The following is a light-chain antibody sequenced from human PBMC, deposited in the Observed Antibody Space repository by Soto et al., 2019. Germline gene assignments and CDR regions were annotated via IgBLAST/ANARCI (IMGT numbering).Light chain of an antibody. CDR1: TNDIGGYNY. J-gene: IGLJ3*02. CDR2: EVR. CDR3: CSYTISATLV. Sequence: HSALTQPASVSGSPGQSITISCSGTTNDIGGYNYVSWYQHHPGKVPKVIIYEVRNRPSGVSNRFSGSKSGNTASLTISGLQAEDEADYYCCSYTISATLVFGGGTKVTFL. V-gene: IGLV2-14*01.